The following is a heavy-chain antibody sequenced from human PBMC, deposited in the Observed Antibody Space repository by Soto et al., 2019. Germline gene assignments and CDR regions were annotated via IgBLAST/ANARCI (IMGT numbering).Heavy chain of an antibody. CDR2: IIPIFGSA. J-gene: IGHJ5*02. Sequence: SVKVSCKASGVTFSNYAIAWVRQAPGQGLEWLGRIIPIFGSANYAQKLQGRVTITADEPTTPAYMELSSVRADDTAGYYCEKDGDNEGYFGNWFAPWVQGTLVTVSS. CDR3: EKDGDNEGYFGNWFAP. V-gene: IGHV1-69*13. D-gene: IGHD1-26*01. CDR1: GVTFSNYA.